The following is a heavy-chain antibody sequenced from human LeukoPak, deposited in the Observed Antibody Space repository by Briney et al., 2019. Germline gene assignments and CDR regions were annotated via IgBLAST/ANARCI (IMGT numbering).Heavy chain of an antibody. CDR3: AKGDYYDFDY. CDR1: GFTFSNHG. D-gene: IGHD3-10*01. Sequence: GGSLRLSCAASGFTFSNHGMNWVRQAPGKGLEWVSIITSGVGITYYADSVKGRFTISRDNSKNTLYLQMNSLRAEDTAVYYCAKGDYYDFDYWGQGTLVTVSS. CDR2: ITSGVGIT. J-gene: IGHJ4*02. V-gene: IGHV3-23*01.